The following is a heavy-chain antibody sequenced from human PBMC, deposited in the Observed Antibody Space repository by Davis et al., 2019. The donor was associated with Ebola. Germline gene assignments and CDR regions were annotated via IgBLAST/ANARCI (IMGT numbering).Heavy chain of an antibody. CDR1: GRTFSSYA. D-gene: IGHD2-15*01. Sequence: SVQLSCKASGRTFSSYAISWVRQAPGQGLEWMGGIIPIFGTANYAQKFQGRVTITADKSTSTAYMELSSLRSEDTAVYYCASRTCSGGSCYLYYFDYWGQGTLVTVSS. CDR2: IIPIFGTA. J-gene: IGHJ4*02. CDR3: ASRTCSGGSCYLYYFDY. V-gene: IGHV1-69*06.